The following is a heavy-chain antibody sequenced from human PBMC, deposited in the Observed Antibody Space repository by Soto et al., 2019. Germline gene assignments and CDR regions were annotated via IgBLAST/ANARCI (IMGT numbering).Heavy chain of an antibody. CDR2: ISAYNGNT. J-gene: IGHJ4*02. V-gene: IGHV1-18*01. CDR1: GYTPTNYD. Sequence: QVPLVQSGPEVKKPGASVKVSCKTSGYTPTNYDIGWVRQAPGQGREYRGWISAYNGNTNYARKLQDRVTLTTDTSTRTAYMELRSLQSDDKARDDCARGLYRRGTYYAFDNWGQGTLVTVSS. D-gene: IGHD1-26*01. CDR3: ARGLYRRGTYYAFDN.